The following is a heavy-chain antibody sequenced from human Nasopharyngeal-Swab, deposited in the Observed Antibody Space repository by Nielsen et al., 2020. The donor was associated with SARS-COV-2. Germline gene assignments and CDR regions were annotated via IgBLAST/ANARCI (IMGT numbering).Heavy chain of an antibody. CDR3: ARGTYYYDSSGPAFDY. CDR2: IYTSGST. J-gene: IGHJ4*02. CDR1: GGSISSYY. V-gene: IGHV4-4*07. Sequence: SETLSLICTVSGGSISSYYWSWIRQPAGKGLEWIGRIYTSGSTNYNPSLKSRVTMSVDTSKNQFSLKLSSVTAADTAVYYCARGTYYYDSSGPAFDYWGQGTLVTVSS. D-gene: IGHD3-22*01.